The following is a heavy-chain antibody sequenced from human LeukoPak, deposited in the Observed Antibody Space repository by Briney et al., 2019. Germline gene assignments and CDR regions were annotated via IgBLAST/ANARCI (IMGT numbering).Heavy chain of an antibody. V-gene: IGHV3-30*02. CDR3: AKDRVATERYYMDV. D-gene: IGHD6-13*01. J-gene: IGHJ6*03. CDR2: IRYDGSNE. Sequence: GGSLRLSCAASGFTFSSYGMHWVRQAPGKGLEWVSFIRYDGSNEYYADSVRGRFTISRDNSKNTLYLQMNSLRAEGTAVYYCAKDRVATERYYMDVWGKGTTVTISS. CDR1: GFTFSSYG.